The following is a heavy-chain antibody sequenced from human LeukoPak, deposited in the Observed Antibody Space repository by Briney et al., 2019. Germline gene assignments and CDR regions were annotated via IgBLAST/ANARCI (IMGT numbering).Heavy chain of an antibody. V-gene: IGHV4-39*07. CDR3: AIVVPAAINWFDP. J-gene: IGHJ5*02. CDR1: GGSISSSSYY. Sequence: SETLSLTCTVSGGSISSSSYYWGWIRQPPGKGLEWIGSIYYSGSTYYNPSLKSRVTISVDTSKNQFSLKLSSATAADTAVYYCAIVVPAAINWFDPWGQGTLVTVSS. D-gene: IGHD2-2*01. CDR2: IYYSGST.